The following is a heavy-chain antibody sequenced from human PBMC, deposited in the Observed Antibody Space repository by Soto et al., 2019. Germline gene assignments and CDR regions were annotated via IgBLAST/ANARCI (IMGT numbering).Heavy chain of an antibody. J-gene: IGHJ4*02. CDR1: GYSFTSYW. CDR2: IDPSDSYT. V-gene: IGHV5-10-1*01. CDR3: VGVYGSGSYCLDY. Sequence: ESLKISCKGSGYSFTSYWISWVRQMPGKGLEWMGRIDPSDSYTNYSPSFQGHVTISADKSISTAYLQWSSLKASDTAMYYCVGVYGSGSYCLDYWGQGXLVTVYS. D-gene: IGHD3-10*01.